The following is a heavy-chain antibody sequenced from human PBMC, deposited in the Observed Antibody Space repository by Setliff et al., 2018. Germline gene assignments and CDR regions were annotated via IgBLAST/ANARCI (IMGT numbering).Heavy chain of an antibody. CDR1: GSTFSSFW. CDR2: INQDGSGK. D-gene: IGHD6-19*01. CDR3: VKTHRGGGWYKGLDY. V-gene: IGHV3-7*03. Sequence: GGSLRLSCAASGSTFSSFWMSWVRQSPGKGLEWVANINQDGSGKYYVDSVKGRFTISRDNSKNTLYLQMHSLRVEDTAFYYCVKTHRGGGWYKGLDYWGQGILVTVSS. J-gene: IGHJ4*02.